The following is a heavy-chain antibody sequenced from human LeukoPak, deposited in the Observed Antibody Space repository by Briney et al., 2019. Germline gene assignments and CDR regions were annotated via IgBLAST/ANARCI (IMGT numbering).Heavy chain of an antibody. CDR2: INPSGGST. V-gene: IGHV1-46*01. CDR1: GYTSTSYY. D-gene: IGHD6-13*01. Sequence: ASVKVSCKASGYTSTSYYMHWVRQAPGQGLEWMGIINPSGGSTSYAQKFQGRVTMTRDTSTSTVYMELSSLRSEGTAVYYCARDSTAAAGRVTNWFDPWGQGTLDTVSS. CDR3: ARDSTAAAGRVTNWFDP. J-gene: IGHJ5*02.